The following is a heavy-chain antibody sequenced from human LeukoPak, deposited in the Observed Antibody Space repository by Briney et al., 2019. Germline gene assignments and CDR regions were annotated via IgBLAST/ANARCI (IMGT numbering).Heavy chain of an antibody. Sequence: ASVKVSCKASGYTFTSYDINWVRQATGQGLEWMGWMNPNSGNTGYAQKFQGRVTMTRNTSISTAYMELSSLRSEDTAVYYCARGFGTYYYYGMDVWGQGTTVTVSS. CDR3: ARGFGTYYYYGMDV. CDR2: MNPNSGNT. J-gene: IGHJ6*02. V-gene: IGHV1-8*01. D-gene: IGHD6-13*01. CDR1: GYTFTSYD.